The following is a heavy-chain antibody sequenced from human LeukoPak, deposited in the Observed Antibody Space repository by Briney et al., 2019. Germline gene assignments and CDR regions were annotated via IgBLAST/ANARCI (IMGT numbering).Heavy chain of an antibody. J-gene: IGHJ5*02. CDR2: IYYSGST. CDR3: ARGGYSGSYLWFDP. V-gene: IGHV4-59*01. CDR1: GGSTSSYY. Sequence: SETLSLTCTVSGGSTSSYYWSWIRQPPGKGLEWIGYIYYSGSTNYNPSLKSRVTISVDTSKNQFSLKLSSVTAADTAVYYCARGGYSGSYLWFDPWGQGTLVTVSS. D-gene: IGHD1-26*01.